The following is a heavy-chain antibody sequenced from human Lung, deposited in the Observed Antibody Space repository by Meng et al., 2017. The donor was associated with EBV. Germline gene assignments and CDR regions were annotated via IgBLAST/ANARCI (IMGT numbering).Heavy chain of an antibody. D-gene: IGHD4-23*01. J-gene: IGHJ4*02. V-gene: IGHV4-4*03. CDR2: IYHSGST. CDR3: ARGSPTVATDS. CDR1: GGPITSSNG. Sequence: QVQLQDAAPGLVNPPTTPSLTCTGSGGPITSSNGWSWVRQPPGKGLEWIGEIYHSGSTNYNPSLKSRVTISVDTSKRQFSLRLNSVTAADTGVYYCARGSPTVATDSWGQETLVTVFS.